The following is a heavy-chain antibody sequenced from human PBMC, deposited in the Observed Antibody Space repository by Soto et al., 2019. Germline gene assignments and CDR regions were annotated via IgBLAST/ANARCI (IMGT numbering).Heavy chain of an antibody. V-gene: IGHV1-69*04. CDR1: GGTFSSYT. D-gene: IGHD4-17*01. J-gene: IGHJ4*02. Sequence: GASVKVSCKASGGTFSSYTISWVRQAPGQGLEWMGRIIPILGIANYAQKFQGRVTITADKSTSTAYMELSSLRSEDTAVYYCAREEPFPGSNDYGELYYFDYWGQGTLVTVSS. CDR2: IIPILGIA. CDR3: AREEPFPGSNDYGELYYFDY.